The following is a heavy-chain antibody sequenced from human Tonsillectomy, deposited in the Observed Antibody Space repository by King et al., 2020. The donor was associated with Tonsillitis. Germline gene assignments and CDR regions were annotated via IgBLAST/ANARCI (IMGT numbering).Heavy chain of an antibody. V-gene: IGHV5-51*01. CDR2: IYSDDSDT. CDR1: GYNFGYYW. CDR3: ARLASKVTPSATENYYYFDF. J-gene: IGHJ4*02. D-gene: IGHD4-11*01. Sequence: VQLVESGAEAKKPGESLKISCTGSGYNFGYYWIAWVRQMPGKGLEWMGLIYSDDSDTRYSPSFQGQVTISVDKSIGTAYLQWNSLKASDTAMYYCARLASKVTPSATENYYYFDFWGQGTLVTVSS.